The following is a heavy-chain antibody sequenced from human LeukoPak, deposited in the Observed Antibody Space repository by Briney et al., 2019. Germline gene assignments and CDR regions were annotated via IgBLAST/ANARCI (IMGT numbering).Heavy chain of an antibody. CDR3: AREVIEDWFDP. D-gene: IGHD2/OR15-2a*01. V-gene: IGHV4-31*03. CDR1: GGSISSGAYY. CDR2: IYYSGST. Sequence: SQTLSLTCTVSGGSISSGAYYWNWIRQHPGKGLEWIGYIYYSGSTYYNPSLKSRVTMSVDTSKNQFSLRLSSVTAADTAVYYCAREVIEDWFDPWGQGTLVTVSS. J-gene: IGHJ5*02.